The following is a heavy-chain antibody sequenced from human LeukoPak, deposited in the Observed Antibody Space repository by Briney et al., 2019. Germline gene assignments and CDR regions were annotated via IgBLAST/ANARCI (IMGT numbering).Heavy chain of an antibody. CDR2: IKQDGSEK. Sequence: GGSLRLSCGASGFTFRSNRMSWVRQAPGKGLEWVANIKQDGSEKYYVDSVKGRFTISRDNAKNSLYLQMNSLRAEDTAVYYCARDPYGSGGYYDYWGQGTLVTVSS. CDR3: ARDPYGSGGYYDY. J-gene: IGHJ4*02. CDR1: GFTFRSNR. D-gene: IGHD3-10*01. V-gene: IGHV3-7*01.